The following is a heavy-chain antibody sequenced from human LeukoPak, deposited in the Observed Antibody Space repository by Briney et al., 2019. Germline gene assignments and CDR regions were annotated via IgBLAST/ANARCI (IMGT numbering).Heavy chain of an antibody. CDR1: GFTFSRSA. V-gene: IGHV3-23*01. J-gene: IGHJ4*02. CDR2: IIYSGGAT. Sequence: PGGSLRLSCAASGFTFSRSAMTWVRQGPGTGLEFVASIIYSGGATYYADSVKGRFTISRDNSKNTLYLQMNSLRAEDTAPYYXXXXXLYYDGSEHVYYFDSWGQGTLVTVSS. CDR3: XXXXLYYDGSEHVYYFDS. D-gene: IGHD3-22*01.